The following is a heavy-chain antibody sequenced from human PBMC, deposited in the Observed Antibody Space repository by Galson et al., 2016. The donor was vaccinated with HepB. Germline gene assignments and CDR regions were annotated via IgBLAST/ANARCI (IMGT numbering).Heavy chain of an antibody. D-gene: IGHD1-26*01. J-gene: IGHJ6*02. CDR2: ISAYNGNT. V-gene: IGHV1-18*01. Sequence: SVKVSCKASGYTFSNYGISWVRQAPGQGLEWMGWISAYNGNTHYAQNLQGRVTMTTDTSTSTAYMELRSLRSDDTGVYYCAKYSGSYFYDGMDVWGQGTTVTVSS. CDR3: AKYSGSYFYDGMDV. CDR1: GYTFSNYG.